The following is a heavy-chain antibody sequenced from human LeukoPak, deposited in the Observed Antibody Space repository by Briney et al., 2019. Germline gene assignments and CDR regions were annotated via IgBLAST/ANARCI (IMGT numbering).Heavy chain of an antibody. CDR1: GYTFTTYG. Sequence: SVTXSCKASGYTFTTYGISWVRQAPGQGLEWMGWISAYNGNTKYAQKLQGRVTITTDTSKNTAYMELRSLRADDTAVYYCXRXXXXGXXYPPLFYYYMDVWGKGTTVTVSS. D-gene: IGHD3-10*01. CDR2: ISAYNGNT. V-gene: IGHV1-18*01. CDR3: XRXXXXGXXYPPLFYYYMDV. J-gene: IGHJ6*03.